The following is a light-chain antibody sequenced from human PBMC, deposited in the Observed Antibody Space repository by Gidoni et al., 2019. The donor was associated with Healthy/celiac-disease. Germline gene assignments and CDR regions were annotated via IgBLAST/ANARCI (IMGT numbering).Light chain of an antibody. J-gene: IGLJ3*02. CDR3: QSYDSSLSWV. CDR1: SSNIGAGYD. Sequence: QSVLTQPPSVSGAPGQRVTISGTGSSSNIGAGYDVHWYQQLPGTAPKLPIYGNSNRPSAVPDRFSGSKSGTSASLAITGLQAEDEADYYCQSYDSSLSWVFGGGTKLTVL. V-gene: IGLV1-40*01. CDR2: GNS.